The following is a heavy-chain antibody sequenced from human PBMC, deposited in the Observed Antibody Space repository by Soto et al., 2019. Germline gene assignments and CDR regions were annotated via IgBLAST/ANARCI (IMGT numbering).Heavy chain of an antibody. CDR2: TYYKSMFYN. CDR3: VRDQDGMDV. CDR1: GDSVSSNYAG. J-gene: IGHJ6*02. V-gene: IGHV6-1*01. Sequence: SQTLSLTCVISGDSVSSNYAGWNWIRQSPSRGLEWLGRTYYKSMFYNDYAVPMKSRLIVKADTSKNQLSLQLNSVTPEDTAVYYCVRDQDGMDVWGQGTTVTVSS.